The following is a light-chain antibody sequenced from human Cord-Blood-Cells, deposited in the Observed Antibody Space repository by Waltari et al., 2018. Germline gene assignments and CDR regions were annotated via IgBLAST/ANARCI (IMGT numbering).Light chain of an antibody. CDR2: GNS. Sequence: QSVLTQPPSVSGAPGQRVTISCTGSSPNIGAGNDVPWYQQLPGTAPKLLIYGNSNRPSGVPDRFSGSKSGTSASLAITGLQAEDEADYYCQSYDSSLSGSVVFGGGTKLTVL. V-gene: IGLV1-40*01. CDR3: QSYDSSLSGSVV. J-gene: IGLJ2*01. CDR1: SPNIGAGND.